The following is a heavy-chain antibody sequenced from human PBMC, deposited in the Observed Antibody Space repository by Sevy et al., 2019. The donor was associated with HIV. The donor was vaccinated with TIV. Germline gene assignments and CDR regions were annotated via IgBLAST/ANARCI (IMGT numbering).Heavy chain of an antibody. D-gene: IGHD2-15*01. CDR2: VSQSVSA. J-gene: IGHJ4*02. CDR3: ARGPLFSPEYCSGGTCPTIDY. V-gene: IGHV4-34*01. CDR1: GVSFSDYY. Sequence: SETLSLTCAVSGVSFSDYYWAWIRQPPEKGLEWIGEVSQSVSANYNPSLRSRVIMSLDTSNNHFSLKLTSVTAADTAVYYCARGPLFSPEYCSGGTCPTIDYWSQGTLVTVSS.